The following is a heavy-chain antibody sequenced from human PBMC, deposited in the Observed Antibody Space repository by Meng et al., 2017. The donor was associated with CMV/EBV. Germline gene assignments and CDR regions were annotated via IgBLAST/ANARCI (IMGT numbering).Heavy chain of an antibody. J-gene: IGHJ6*02. Sequence: ASVTVSCKASGYTFTSYGISWVRQAPGQGLEWMGWISAYNGNTNYAQKLQGRVTMTTDTSTSTAYMELRSLRSDDTAAYYCARDRYDILTGYYTGGDYYYGMDVWGQGTTVTVSS. CDR1: GYTFTSYG. V-gene: IGHV1-18*01. CDR3: ARDRYDILTGYYTGGDYYYGMDV. D-gene: IGHD3-9*01. CDR2: ISAYNGNT.